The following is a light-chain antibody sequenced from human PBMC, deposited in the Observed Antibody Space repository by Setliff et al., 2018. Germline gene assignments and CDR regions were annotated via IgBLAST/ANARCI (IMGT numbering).Light chain of an antibody. CDR1: NNDVGAYNY. CDR2: DVS. V-gene: IGLV2-23*02. CDR3: CSYGGSSVFQVV. J-gene: IGLJ2*01. Sequence: QSALTQPASVSGSPGQSVTISCTGTNNDVGAYNYVSWYQQHPGKAPKFMIYDVSKRSSGASDRFSGSKSGNTASLTISGLQAEDEADYYCCSYGGSSVFQVVFGGGTKVTVL.